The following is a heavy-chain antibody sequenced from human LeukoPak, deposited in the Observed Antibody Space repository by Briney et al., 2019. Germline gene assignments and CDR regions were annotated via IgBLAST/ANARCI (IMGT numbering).Heavy chain of an antibody. D-gene: IGHD3-16*01. J-gene: IGHJ4*02. CDR1: GFTFSSYW. V-gene: IGHV3-74*01. CDR2: INSDGSTT. CDR3: TRINYG. Sequence: GGSLTLSCAASGFTFSSYWMHWVRQAPGKGLMWVSRINSDGSTTSYADSVKGRFTISRDNAKNTLYLQMNSLRVEDTAVYYCTRINYGWGQGTLVTVSS.